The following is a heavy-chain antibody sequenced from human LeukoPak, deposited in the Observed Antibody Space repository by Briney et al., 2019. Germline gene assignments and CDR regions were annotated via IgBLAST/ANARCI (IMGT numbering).Heavy chain of an antibody. CDR3: ARGGSYSFDY. J-gene: IGHJ4*02. Sequence: GGSLRLSCAASGFTFSSYAMSRVRQAPGKGLEWVSAISGSGGSTYYADSVKGRFTISRDYAKNTLYLQMNSLKAEDTAVYYCARGGSYSFDYWGQGTLVTVSS. V-gene: IGHV3-23*01. D-gene: IGHD1-26*01. CDR2: ISGSGGST. CDR1: GFTFSSYA.